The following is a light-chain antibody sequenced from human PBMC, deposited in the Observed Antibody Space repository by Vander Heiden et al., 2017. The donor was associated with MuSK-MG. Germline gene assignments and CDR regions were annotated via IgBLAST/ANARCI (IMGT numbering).Light chain of an antibody. Sequence: ELVLPQSPGTLSLSPGERVTLSCRASQSVSSSYLAWYQQKPGQAPRLLIDGASSRATGIPDRCSGSGSGTDFTLTISRLEPEDFAVYYCQQDGSSPLTFGQGTRVEIK. CDR2: GAS. CDR3: QQDGSSPLT. V-gene: IGKV3-20*01. J-gene: IGKJ5*01. CDR1: QSVSSSY.